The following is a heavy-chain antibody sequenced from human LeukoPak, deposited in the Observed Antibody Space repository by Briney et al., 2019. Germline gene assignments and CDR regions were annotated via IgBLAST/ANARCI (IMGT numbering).Heavy chain of an antibody. V-gene: IGHV4-4*02. CDR3: ARGGQSRYCSSTSCYDY. CDR1: GGSISSSNW. D-gene: IGHD2-2*01. CDR2: IYHSGST. J-gene: IGHJ4*02. Sequence: SGTLSLTCAVSGGSISSSNWWSWVRQPPGKGLEWIGEIYHSGSTNYNPSLKSRVTMSVDKSKNQFSLKLSSVTAADTAVYYCARGGQSRYCSSTSCYDYWGQGTLVTVSS.